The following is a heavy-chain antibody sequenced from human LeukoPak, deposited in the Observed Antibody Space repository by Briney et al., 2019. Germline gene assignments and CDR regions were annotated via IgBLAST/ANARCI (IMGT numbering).Heavy chain of an antibody. D-gene: IGHD5-18*01. Sequence: GGSLRLSCAASGSIPFNSYSMSWVRQAPGKGLEWVSAITSSGETTYYADSVKGRFTISRDNSKNMVYLQMNSLRDEDTAVYYCATDLIVTNHWGQGTLVSVPS. V-gene: IGHV3-23*01. CDR3: ATDLIVTNH. CDR1: GSIPFNSYS. J-gene: IGHJ5*02. CDR2: ITSSGETT.